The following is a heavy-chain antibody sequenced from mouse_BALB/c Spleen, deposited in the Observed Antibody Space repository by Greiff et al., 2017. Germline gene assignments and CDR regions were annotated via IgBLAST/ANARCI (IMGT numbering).Heavy chain of an antibody. V-gene: IGHV1-15*01. CDR2: IDPETGGT. CDR1: GYTFTDYE. D-gene: IGHD1-2*01. J-gene: IGHJ4*01. CDR3: TRRVLRLQAMDY. Sequence: VQLQQSGAELVRPGASVTLSCKASGYTFTDYEMHWVKQTPVHGLEWIGAIDPETGGTAYNQKFKGKSTLTADKSSSPAYMELRSLTSEDSAVYYCTRRVLRLQAMDYWGQGTSVTVSS.